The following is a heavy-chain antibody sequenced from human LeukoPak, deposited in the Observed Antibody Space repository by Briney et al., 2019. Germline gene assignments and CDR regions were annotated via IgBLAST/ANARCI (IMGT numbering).Heavy chain of an antibody. V-gene: IGHV5-51*01. J-gene: IGHJ4*02. CDR1: GYSFTTYW. CDR2: IYPGDSRT. CDR3: ARRGSGWFDY. D-gene: IGHD6-19*01. Sequence: GESLKISCQGSGYSFTTYWIGWVRQMPGKGLEWMAVIYPGDSRTRYNPSFQGQVTISADKSISTAYLQWSSLKASDTAMYYCARRGSGWFDYWGQGTLVTVSS.